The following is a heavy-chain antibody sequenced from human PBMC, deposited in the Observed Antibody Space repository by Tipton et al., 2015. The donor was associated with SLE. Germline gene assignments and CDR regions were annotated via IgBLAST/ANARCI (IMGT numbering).Heavy chain of an antibody. J-gene: IGHJ4*02. Sequence: QLVQSGGEVKKPGASVKVSCKASGYSFTTYDITWVRQAPGQGLEWMGWIRPDSSDTDYAQKLQGRVTMTTDTSTSTAYMELRSLTSDDTAVYYCARDNDDYGDYDYWGQGTLVTVSS. CDR3: ARDNDDYGDYDY. V-gene: IGHV1-18*01. CDR2: IRPDSSDT. D-gene: IGHD4-17*01. CDR1: GYSFTTYD.